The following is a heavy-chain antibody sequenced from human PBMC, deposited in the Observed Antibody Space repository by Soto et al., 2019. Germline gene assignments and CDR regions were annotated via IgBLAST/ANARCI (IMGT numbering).Heavy chain of an antibody. J-gene: IGHJ4*02. CDR1: GGTFSSYT. Sequence: SVKVSCKASGGTFSSYTISWVRQAPGQGLEWMGRIIPILGIANYAQKFQGRVTITADKSTSTAYMELSSLRSEDTAVYYCAREDWDIAARAGDDYRGQGTLVTVS. CDR3: AREDWDIAARAGDDY. V-gene: IGHV1-69*04. CDR2: IIPILGIA. D-gene: IGHD6-6*01.